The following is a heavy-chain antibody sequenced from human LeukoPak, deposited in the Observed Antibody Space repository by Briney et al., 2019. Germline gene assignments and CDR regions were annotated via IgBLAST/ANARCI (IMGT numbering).Heavy chain of an antibody. V-gene: IGHV3-30*18. Sequence: GRSLRLSCAASGFTFSDYGIHWVRQAPGKGLEWVAVISYDGSNKYYADSVKGRFTISRDNSKNTLYLQMNSLRAEDTAVYYCAKDSLGIQGYYFVYWGQGTLVTVSS. D-gene: IGHD5-18*01. CDR3: AKDSLGIQGYYFVY. CDR2: ISYDGSNK. CDR1: GFTFSDYG. J-gene: IGHJ4*02.